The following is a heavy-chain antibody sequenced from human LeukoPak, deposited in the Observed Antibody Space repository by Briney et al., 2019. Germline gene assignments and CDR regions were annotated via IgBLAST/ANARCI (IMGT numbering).Heavy chain of an antibody. CDR2: ISSSGTTT. CDR1: GFSFSVYE. J-gene: IGHJ4*02. V-gene: IGHV3-48*03. CDR3: TTLTVASNFDY. Sequence: GGSLRLSCAASGFSFSVYEIHWVRQARGKGLEWIADISSSGTTTYYADSVKGRFTISRDNAKNSLYLQMNSLGAEDTAVYYRTTLTVASNFDYWGQGTLVTVSS. D-gene: IGHD6-19*01.